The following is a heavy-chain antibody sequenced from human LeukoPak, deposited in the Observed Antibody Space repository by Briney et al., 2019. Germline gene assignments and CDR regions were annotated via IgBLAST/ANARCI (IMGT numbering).Heavy chain of an antibody. D-gene: IGHD6-19*01. Sequence: GGSLRLSCAASGFTFSSYGMHWVHQAPGKGLEWVSVIYSGGSTYYADSVKGRFTISRDNSKNTLYLQMNSLRAEDTAVYYCARDASGWPHTYYYGMDVWGQGTTVTVSS. CDR2: IYSGGST. CDR1: GFTFSSYG. CDR3: ARDASGWPHTYYYGMDV. J-gene: IGHJ6*02. V-gene: IGHV3-66*01.